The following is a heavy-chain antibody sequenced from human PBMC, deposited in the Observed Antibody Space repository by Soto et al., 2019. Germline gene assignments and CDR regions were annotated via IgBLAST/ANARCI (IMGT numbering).Heavy chain of an antibody. Sequence: PGESLKISCKGSGYSFTSYCISWVRQMPGKGLEWMGRIDPSDSYTNYSPSFQGHVTISADKSISTAYLKWSSLKASDTAMYYCARHVYDILTGYTNYYYYGMDVGGQGTPVTVSS. CDR1: GYSFTSYC. CDR3: ARHVYDILTGYTNYYYYGMDV. V-gene: IGHV5-10-1*01. J-gene: IGHJ6*02. D-gene: IGHD3-9*01. CDR2: IDPSDSYT.